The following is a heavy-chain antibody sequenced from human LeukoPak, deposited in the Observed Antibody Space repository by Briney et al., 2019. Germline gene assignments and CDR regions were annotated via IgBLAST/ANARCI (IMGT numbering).Heavy chain of an antibody. CDR3: AGDLTGRSDY. CDR2: INPNSGGT. V-gene: IGHV1-2*02. CDR1: GYTFTDYY. J-gene: IGHJ4*02. Sequence: AASVKVSCKASGYTFTDYYMHWVRQAPGQGLEWMGWINPNSGGTNYAQSFQGRVTMTRDTSISTAYMELSRLRSDDTAVYYCAGDLTGRSDYWGQGTLVTVSS. D-gene: IGHD3-9*01.